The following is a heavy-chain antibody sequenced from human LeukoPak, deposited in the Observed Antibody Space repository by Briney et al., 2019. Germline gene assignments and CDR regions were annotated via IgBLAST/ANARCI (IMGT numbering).Heavy chain of an antibody. J-gene: IGHJ4*02. D-gene: IGHD2-15*01. CDR1: GFTLSSSA. Sequence: GGSLRLSCAASGFTLSSSAMSWVRQAPGKGLEWVSAISCRGDRTFYADSVKGRFTISRDSSIDTLFLQMNSLRVEDTAVYFCAKELRPNDYWGQGTLVTASS. V-gene: IGHV3-23*01. CDR2: ISCRGDRT. CDR3: AKELRPNDY.